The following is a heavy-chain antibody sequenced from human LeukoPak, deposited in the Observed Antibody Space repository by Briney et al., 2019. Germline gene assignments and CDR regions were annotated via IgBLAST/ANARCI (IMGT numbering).Heavy chain of an antibody. V-gene: IGHV3-23*01. Sequence: GGSLRLSCAASGFTFSSYGMSWVRQAPGKGLEWVSAISGSGGGTYYADSVKGRFTISRDNSKNTLYLQMNSLRAEDTAVYYCASGDYGDYAIYWGQGTLVTVSS. J-gene: IGHJ4*02. CDR3: ASGDYGDYAIY. CDR2: ISGSGGGT. CDR1: GFTFSSYG. D-gene: IGHD4-17*01.